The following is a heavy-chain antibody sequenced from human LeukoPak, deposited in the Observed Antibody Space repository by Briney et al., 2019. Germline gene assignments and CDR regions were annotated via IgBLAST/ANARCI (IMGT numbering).Heavy chain of an antibody. CDR3: AKIWGLMVRGVETSIDY. V-gene: IGHV3-48*03. D-gene: IGHD3-10*01. CDR1: GFTFSSYE. Sequence: GGSLRLSCAASGFTFSSYEMNWVRQAPGKGLEWVSYISSSGSTIYYADSVKGRFTISRDNSKNTLYLQMNSLRAEDTAVYYCAKIWGLMVRGVETSIDYWGQGTLVTVSS. J-gene: IGHJ4*02. CDR2: ISSSGSTI.